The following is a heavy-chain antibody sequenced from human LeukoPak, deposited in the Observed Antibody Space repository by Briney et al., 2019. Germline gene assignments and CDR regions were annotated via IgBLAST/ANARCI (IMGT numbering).Heavy chain of an antibody. Sequence: GGSLRLSCAASGFTFSSYGMHWVRQAPGKGLEWVAFIRYDGSNKYYADSVKGRFTISRDNSKNTLYLQMNSLRAEDTAVYYCAKEVAYYDFWSGYSYFDYWGQGTLVTVSS. J-gene: IGHJ4*02. V-gene: IGHV3-30*02. CDR3: AKEVAYYDFWSGYSYFDY. CDR1: GFTFSSYG. CDR2: IRYDGSNK. D-gene: IGHD3-3*01.